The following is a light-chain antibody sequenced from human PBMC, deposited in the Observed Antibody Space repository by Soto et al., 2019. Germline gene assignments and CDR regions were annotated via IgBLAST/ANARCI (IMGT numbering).Light chain of an antibody. J-gene: IGKJ1*01. CDR3: LQDINYPWT. CDR1: QGISAW. V-gene: IGKV1-5*01. Sequence: DIQMTQSPSTLSATAGDRVTITCRASQGISAWLAWYQQKPGKPPKVLIYGASNLQSGVPPRFSGSGSGTDFTLAISSLQPEDSATYYCLQDINYPWTFGQGTKVDIK. CDR2: GAS.